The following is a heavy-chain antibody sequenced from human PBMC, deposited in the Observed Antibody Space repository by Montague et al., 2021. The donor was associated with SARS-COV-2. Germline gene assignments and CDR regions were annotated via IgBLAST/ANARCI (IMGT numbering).Heavy chain of an antibody. CDR2: INHSGRT. CDR1: GVSFSGYY. V-gene: IGHV4-34*01. Sequence: SETLSLTCAVYGVSFSGYYWSWIRQAPGKGLEWIGEINHSGRTNYNPSLKSRVTISVDTSTNQFSLNLNSVTAADTAVYYCTRGPMFSNGWYSLPTLDQCASGYFDLWGRGTLVTVSS. D-gene: IGHD6-13*01. CDR3: TRGPMFSNGWYSLPTLDQCASGYFDL. J-gene: IGHJ2*01.